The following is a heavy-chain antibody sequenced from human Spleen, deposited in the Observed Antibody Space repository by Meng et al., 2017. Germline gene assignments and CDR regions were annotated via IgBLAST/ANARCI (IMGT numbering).Heavy chain of an antibody. V-gene: IGHV1-46*01. D-gene: IGHD3-22*01. CDR3: ARENDSSGYSLNPLDY. CDR2: INPTGTST. J-gene: IGHJ4*02. CDR1: GYTFTNHY. Sequence: ASVKVSCKSSGYTFTNHYMHWVRQAPGQGLEWMGIINPTGTSTSYAQKFQGGVTMTRDTSTSTVYMELSSLRSEDTAVYYCARENDSSGYSLNPLDYWGQGTLVIVSS.